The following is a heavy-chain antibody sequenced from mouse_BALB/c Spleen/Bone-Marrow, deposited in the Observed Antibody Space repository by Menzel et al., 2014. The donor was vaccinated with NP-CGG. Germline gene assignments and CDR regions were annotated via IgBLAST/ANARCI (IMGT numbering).Heavy chain of an antibody. J-gene: IGHJ4*01. Sequence: EVQGVESGGGLVKPGGSLKLSCAASGFTFSSYTMSWVRQTPEKSLEWVATISSGGSYTYYPDSVKGRFTISRDNAKNTLYLQMSSLKSEDTAMYYCTRDPFYYGSSYAMDYWGQGTSVTVSS. CDR1: GFTFSSYT. D-gene: IGHD1-1*01. CDR2: ISSGGSYT. CDR3: TRDPFYYGSSYAMDY. V-gene: IGHV5-6-4*01.